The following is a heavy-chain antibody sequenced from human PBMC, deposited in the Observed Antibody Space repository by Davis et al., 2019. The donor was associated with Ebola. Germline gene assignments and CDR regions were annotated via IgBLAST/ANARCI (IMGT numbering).Heavy chain of an antibody. CDR1: GYTFTSYG. CDR3: ARAPRSGDFWSGYSFREYHYYGMDV. CDR2: ISAYNGNT. Sequence: ASVKVSCKASGYTFTSYGISWVRQAPGQGLEWMGWISAYNGNTNYAQKLQGRVTMTTDTSTSTAYMELRSLRSDDTAVYYCARAPRSGDFWSGYSFREYHYYGMDVWGQGTTVTVSS. V-gene: IGHV1-18*01. D-gene: IGHD3-3*01. J-gene: IGHJ6*02.